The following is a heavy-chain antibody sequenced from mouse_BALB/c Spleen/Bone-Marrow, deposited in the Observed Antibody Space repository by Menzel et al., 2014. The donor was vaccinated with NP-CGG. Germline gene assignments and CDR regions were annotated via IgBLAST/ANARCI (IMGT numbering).Heavy chain of an antibody. CDR3: ARRAYGGSYGFAY. D-gene: IGHD1-1*01. CDR2: INPSTDYT. J-gene: IGHJ3*01. V-gene: IGHV1-7*01. CDR1: GYTFXSYW. Sequence: QVQLQQSGAELAKPGASLKMSCRASGYTFXSYWMHWVKQRPGQGLEWIGYINPSTDYTEYNQKFKDKATLTADKSSSTAFMQLSSLTSEDSAVYYCARRAYGGSYGFAYWGQGTLVTVSA.